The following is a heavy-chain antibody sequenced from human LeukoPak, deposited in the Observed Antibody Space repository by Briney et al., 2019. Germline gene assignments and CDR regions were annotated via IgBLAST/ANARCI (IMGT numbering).Heavy chain of an antibody. CDR1: GFTFSSSA. J-gene: IGHJ3*01. CDR3: AKARLVVSSPSDAFDF. Sequence: PGGSLRLSCAASGFTFSSSAMSWVRQAPGKGLEWVSTISGSSGSTYYADSVKGRFTISRDNSKNTLYLQMNSLRAEDTAVYYCAKARLVVSSPSDAFDFWGQGTMVTASS. CDR2: ISGSSGST. V-gene: IGHV3-23*01. D-gene: IGHD3-22*01.